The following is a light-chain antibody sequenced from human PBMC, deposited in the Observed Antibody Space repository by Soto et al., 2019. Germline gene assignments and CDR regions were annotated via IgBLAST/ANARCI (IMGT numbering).Light chain of an antibody. CDR2: EVS. CDR3: SSYAGSNSYV. CDR1: SSDVGGYNY. V-gene: IGLV2-8*01. J-gene: IGLJ1*01. Sequence: QSALTQPPSASASPGQSVTISCTGTSSDVGGYNYVSWYQQHPGKAPKLMIYEVSKRPSGVPDRFSGSKSGNTASLTVSGLQAEDEADYYCSSYAGSNSYVFGTGTKATVL.